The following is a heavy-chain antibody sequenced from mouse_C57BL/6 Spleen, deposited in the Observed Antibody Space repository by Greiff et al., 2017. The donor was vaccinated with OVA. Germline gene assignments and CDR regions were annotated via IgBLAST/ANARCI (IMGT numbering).Heavy chain of an antibody. D-gene: IGHD1-1*01. CDR1: GYTFTSYN. Sequence: QVQLKESGAELVRPGASVKMSCKASGYTFTSYNMHWVKQTPRQGLEWIGAIYPGNGDTSYNQKFKGKATLTVDKSSSTAYMQLSSLTSEDSAVYFCARSYYGSSFYAMDYWGQGTSVTVSS. CDR3: ARSYYGSSFYAMDY. CDR2: IYPGNGDT. J-gene: IGHJ4*01. V-gene: IGHV1-12*01.